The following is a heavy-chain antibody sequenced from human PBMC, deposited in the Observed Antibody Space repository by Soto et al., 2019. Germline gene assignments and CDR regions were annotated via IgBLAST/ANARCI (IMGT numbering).Heavy chain of an antibody. Sequence: ASVKVSCKASGYTFTSYAMHWVRQAPGQRLEWMGWINAGNGNTKYSQKFQGRVTITRDTSASTAYMELSSLRSEDTAVYYCARESGDGVMYYYGSGSFDPWGQGTLVTVSS. CDR1: GYTFTSYA. V-gene: IGHV1-3*01. CDR2: INAGNGNT. CDR3: ARESGDGVMYYYGSGSFDP. D-gene: IGHD3-10*01. J-gene: IGHJ5*02.